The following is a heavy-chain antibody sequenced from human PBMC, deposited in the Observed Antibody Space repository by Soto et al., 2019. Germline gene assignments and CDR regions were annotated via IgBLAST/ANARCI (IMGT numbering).Heavy chain of an antibody. CDR1: GYTFTGYG. V-gene: IGHV1-18*01. CDR3: AVRAYYYDSSGYYRPYFDY. D-gene: IGHD3-22*01. J-gene: IGHJ4*02. Sequence: AASVKVSCKASGYTFTGYGISWVRQAPGQGLEWMGWISAYNGNTNYAQKLKGRVTMTTDTSTSTAYMELRSLRSDDTAVYYCAVRAYYYDSSGYYRPYFDYWGQRTLVTVSS. CDR2: ISAYNGNT.